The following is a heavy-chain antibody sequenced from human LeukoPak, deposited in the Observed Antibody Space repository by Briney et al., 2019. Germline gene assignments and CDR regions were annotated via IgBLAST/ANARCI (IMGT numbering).Heavy chain of an antibody. CDR2: MNPNSGNT. Sequence: ASVKVSRKASGYTFTSYDINWVRQATGQGPEWMGWMNPNSGNTGYAQKFQGRVTMTRNTSISTAYMELSSLRSEDTAVYYCARGYCSSTTCYHYYYYMDVWGKGTTVTVSS. CDR1: GYTFTSYD. J-gene: IGHJ6*03. CDR3: ARGYCSSTTCYHYYYYMDV. V-gene: IGHV1-8*01. D-gene: IGHD2-2*01.